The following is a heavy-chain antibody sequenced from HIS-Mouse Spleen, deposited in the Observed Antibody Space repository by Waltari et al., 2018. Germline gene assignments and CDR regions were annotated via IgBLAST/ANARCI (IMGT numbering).Heavy chain of an antibody. CDR2: INPNSGGT. Sequence: QVQLVQSGAEVKKPGASVKVSCKASGYTFTGYYMHWVRQAPGQGLEWMGWINPNSGGTNYAQKVQGRVTMTRDTSISTAYMELSRLRSDDTAVYYCARSEYQLLWGYWGQGTLVTVSS. CDR3: ARSEYQLLWGY. V-gene: IGHV1-2*02. CDR1: GYTFTGYY. D-gene: IGHD2-2*01. J-gene: IGHJ4*02.